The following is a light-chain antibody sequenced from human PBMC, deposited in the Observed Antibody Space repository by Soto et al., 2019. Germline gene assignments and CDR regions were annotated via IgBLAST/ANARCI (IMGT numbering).Light chain of an antibody. CDR2: GAS. Sequence: EIVLTQSPGTLSLSPGERATLSCRASQSVDSTSLAWYQHKPGQAPRLLIYGASSRASGIPDRFCGSGSETHFTLTINRLEPEDFAVYYCQQYGTSPLTFGLGTKVQIK. CDR1: QSVDSTS. CDR3: QQYGTSPLT. V-gene: IGKV3-20*01. J-gene: IGKJ1*01.